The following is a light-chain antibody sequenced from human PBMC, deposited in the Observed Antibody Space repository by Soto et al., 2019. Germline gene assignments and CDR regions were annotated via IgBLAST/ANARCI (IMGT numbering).Light chain of an antibody. CDR3: SSYTSSTDYV. CDR2: EVT. Sequence: QSALTQPASVSGSPGQSITISCTGTTSDFGFYNYVSWYQHHPGKAPKLLIYEVTNRHSGVSNRFSGSKSGNTASLAISGLQAEDEADYYCSSYTSSTDYVFGTGTKVTVL. CDR1: TSDFGFYNY. V-gene: IGLV2-14*01. J-gene: IGLJ1*01.